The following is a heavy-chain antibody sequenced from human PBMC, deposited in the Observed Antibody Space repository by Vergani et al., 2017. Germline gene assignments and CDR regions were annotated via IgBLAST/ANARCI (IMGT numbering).Heavy chain of an antibody. CDR3: ARSNDGIVLMVYAHQGSYWYFDL. J-gene: IGHJ2*01. V-gene: IGHV1-3*01. Sequence: QVQLVQSGAEVKKPGASVKVSCKASGYTFTSYAMHWVRQAPGXRLEWMGWINAGNGNTKYSQKFQGRVTITRDTSASTAYMGLSSLRSEDTAVYYCARSNDGIVLMVYAHQGSYWYFDLWGRGTLVTVSS. D-gene: IGHD2-8*01. CDR1: GYTFTSYA. CDR2: INAGNGNT.